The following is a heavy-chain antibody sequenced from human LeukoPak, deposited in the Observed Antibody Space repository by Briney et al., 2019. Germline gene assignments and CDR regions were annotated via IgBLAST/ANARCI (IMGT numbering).Heavy chain of an antibody. CDR1: GFTFSNVY. V-gene: IGHV3-15*01. Sequence: PGGSLRLSCAASGFTFSNVYMSWVRQAPGKGLEWVGRIKSKTEGGTADYAAPVKGRFTISRDDSKNTMYLQMDNLRTEDTAVYYCTTYKSYSDAWGQGTLVIVSS. J-gene: IGHJ5*02. CDR3: TTYKSYSDA. CDR2: IKSKTEGGTA. D-gene: IGHD1-1*01.